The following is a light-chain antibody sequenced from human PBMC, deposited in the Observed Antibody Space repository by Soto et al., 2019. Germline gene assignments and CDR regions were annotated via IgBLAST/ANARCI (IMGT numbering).Light chain of an antibody. V-gene: IGKV3-20*01. CDR1: HSVRSS. J-gene: IGKJ1*01. Sequence: EIVMTQSPATLSVSPGERATLSCRASHSVRSSLAWYQQKPGQAPRLLICGASSRATGIPDRFSGSGSGTDFTLTISRLEPEDFAVYYCQQYGSLPWTFGQGTKVDI. CDR2: GAS. CDR3: QQYGSLPWT.